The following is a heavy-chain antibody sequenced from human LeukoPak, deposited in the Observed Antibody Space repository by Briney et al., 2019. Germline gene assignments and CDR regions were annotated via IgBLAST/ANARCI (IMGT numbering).Heavy chain of an antibody. Sequence: PGGSLRLSCAASGFTFSSYGMHWVRQAPGKGLEWVAVISYDGSDKYYADSVKGRFTISRDNSKNTLYLQMNSLRAEDTAVYYCATLSRATHPFDYWGQGTLVTVSS. D-gene: IGHD1-26*01. CDR2: ISYDGSDK. CDR3: ATLSRATHPFDY. J-gene: IGHJ4*02. V-gene: IGHV3-30*03. CDR1: GFTFSSYG.